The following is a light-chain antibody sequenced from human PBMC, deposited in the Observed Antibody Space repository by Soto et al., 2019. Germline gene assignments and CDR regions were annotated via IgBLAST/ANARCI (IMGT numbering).Light chain of an antibody. CDR1: QSVGRN. J-gene: IGKJ4*01. V-gene: IGKV3-11*01. Sequence: EIVVTQSPATLSLSPGERATLSCRASQSVGRNLAWYQQKPGQAPRLLIYDAYNRATGIPARSSGSWSGTDFTLTISSLEPEDFALYYCQQRSNWLQLTFGGGTKVEIK. CDR3: QQRSNWLQLT. CDR2: DAY.